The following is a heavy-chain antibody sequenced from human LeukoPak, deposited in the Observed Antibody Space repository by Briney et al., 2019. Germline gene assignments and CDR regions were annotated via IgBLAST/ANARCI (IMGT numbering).Heavy chain of an antibody. CDR2: ISSSSSYI. CDR3: ARPRELLSAEYFQH. V-gene: IGHV3-21*01. Sequence: PGGSLRLSCAASGFTFSSYSMNWVRQAPGEGVEWVSSISSSSSYIYYADSVKGRFTISRDNAKNSLYLQMNSLRAEDTAVYYCARPRELLSAEYFQHWGQGTLVTVSS. CDR1: GFTFSSYS. D-gene: IGHD1-26*01. J-gene: IGHJ1*01.